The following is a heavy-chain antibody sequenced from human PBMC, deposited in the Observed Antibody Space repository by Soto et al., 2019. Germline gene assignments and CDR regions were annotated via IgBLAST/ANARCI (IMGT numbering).Heavy chain of an antibody. J-gene: IGHJ3*02. CDR2: ISYDGSNK. CDR3: AREDSSDAFDI. D-gene: IGHD3-22*01. Sequence: GGSLRLSCAASGFTFSSYAMHWVRQAPGKGLEWVAVISYDGSNKYYADSVKGRFTISRDNSKNTLYLQMNSLRAEDTAVYYCAREDSSDAFDIWGKGTMGTVS. V-gene: IGHV3-30-3*01. CDR1: GFTFSSYA.